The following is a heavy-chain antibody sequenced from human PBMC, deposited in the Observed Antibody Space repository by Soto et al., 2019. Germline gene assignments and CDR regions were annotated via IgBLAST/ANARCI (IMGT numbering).Heavy chain of an antibody. CDR3: ARSLGYASY. CDR1: GFTFSSYW. Sequence: EVQLVESGGGLVQPGGSLRLSCAASGFTFSSYWMSWVRQAPGKGLEWVASIKENGSEKDYVDSVKGRFTISRDNAKNSLYLQMNSPRAEDTAMYYCARSLGYASYWGQGTLVTVSS. J-gene: IGHJ4*02. V-gene: IGHV3-7*01. CDR2: IKENGSEK. D-gene: IGHD2-15*01.